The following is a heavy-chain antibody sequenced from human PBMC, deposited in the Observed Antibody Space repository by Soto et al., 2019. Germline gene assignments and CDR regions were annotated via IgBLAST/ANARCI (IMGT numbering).Heavy chain of an antibody. Sequence: EVQLVEAGGGLIHPGGSLRLSCAASGFTVSSKYMSWVRQAPGKGLEWVSVIYSGGSTYYAESVKGRFTISRDNSKITLYLQMNSLRAEDTAVYYCATIAARPDWGQGTLVTVSS. CDR3: ATIAARPD. D-gene: IGHD6-6*01. V-gene: IGHV3-53*01. CDR2: IYSGGST. J-gene: IGHJ4*02. CDR1: GFTVSSKY.